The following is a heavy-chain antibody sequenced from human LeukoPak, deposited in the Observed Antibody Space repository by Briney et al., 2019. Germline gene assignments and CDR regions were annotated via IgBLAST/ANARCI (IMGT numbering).Heavy chain of an antibody. CDR3: ARQGSYCSGGSCIDY. Sequence: PSETLSLTCAVSGGSISSGDYSWSWIRQPPGKGLEWIGYIYHSGSTYYNPSLKSRVTISVDTSKNQFSLKLSSVTAADTAVYYCARQGSYCSGGSCIDYWGQGTLVTVSS. CDR2: IYHSGST. CDR1: GGSISSGDYS. J-gene: IGHJ4*02. V-gene: IGHV4-30-2*03. D-gene: IGHD2-15*01.